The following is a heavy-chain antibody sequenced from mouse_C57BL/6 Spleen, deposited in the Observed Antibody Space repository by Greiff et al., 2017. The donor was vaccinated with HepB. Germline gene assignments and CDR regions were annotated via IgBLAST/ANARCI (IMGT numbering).Heavy chain of an antibody. CDR2: INPGSGGT. V-gene: IGHV1-54*01. J-gene: IGHJ3*01. D-gene: IGHD4-1*01. CDR3: ARWDTGFAY. CDR1: GYAFTNYL. Sequence: VMLVESGAELVRPGTSVKVSCKASGYAFTNYLIEWVKQRPGQGLEWIGVINPGSGGTNYNEKFKGKATLTADKSSSTAYMQLSSLTSEDSAVYFCARWDTGFAYWGQGTLVTVSA.